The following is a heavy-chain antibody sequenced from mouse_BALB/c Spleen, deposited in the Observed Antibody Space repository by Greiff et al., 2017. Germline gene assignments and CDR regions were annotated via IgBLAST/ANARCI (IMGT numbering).Heavy chain of an antibody. J-gene: IGHJ4*01. D-gene: IGHD1-1*01. V-gene: IGHV2-9*02. CDR2: IWAGGST. CDR3: ARDRYGSGDAMDY. Sequence: QVQLQQSGPGLVAPSQSLSITCTVSGFSLTSYGVHWVRQPPGKGLEWLGVIWAGGSTNYNSALMSRLSISKDNSKSQVFLKMNSLQTDDTAMYYCARDRYGSGDAMDYWGQGTSVTVSS. CDR1: GFSLTSYG.